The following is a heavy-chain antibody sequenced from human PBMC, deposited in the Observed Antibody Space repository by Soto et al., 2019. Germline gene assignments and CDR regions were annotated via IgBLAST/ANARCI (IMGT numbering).Heavy chain of an antibody. CDR3: ANCHFNDYYYYMDV. Sequence: GGSLRLSCAASGFTFSNYAMTWVRQAPGKGLEWVSAISGSGGTTYYADSVKGRFTISKDNSKNTLYLQMSSLRAEDTAVYYCANCHFNDYYYYMDVWGKGTTVTVSS. CDR1: GFTFSNYA. J-gene: IGHJ6*03. CDR2: ISGSGGTT. V-gene: IGHV3-23*01.